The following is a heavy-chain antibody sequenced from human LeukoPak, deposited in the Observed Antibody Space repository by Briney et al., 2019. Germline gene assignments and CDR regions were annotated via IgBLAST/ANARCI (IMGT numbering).Heavy chain of an antibody. D-gene: IGHD4-23*01. J-gene: IGHJ5*02. Sequence: SVKVSCKASGGTFSSYAISWVRQAPGQGLEWMGRIIPILGIANYAQKFQDRVTITADKSTSTAYMELSSLRSEDTAVYYCARDPFGGTVGDWFDPWGQGTLVTVSS. V-gene: IGHV1-69*04. CDR2: IIPILGIA. CDR1: GGTFSSYA. CDR3: ARDPFGGTVGDWFDP.